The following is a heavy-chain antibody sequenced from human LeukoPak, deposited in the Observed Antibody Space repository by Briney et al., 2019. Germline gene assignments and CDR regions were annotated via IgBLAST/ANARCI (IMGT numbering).Heavy chain of an antibody. CDR3: AKHLGSHSFLFYYMDV. J-gene: IGHJ6*03. CDR2: LSGSGTAT. V-gene: IGHV3-23*01. Sequence: QPGGSLRLSCEASQFTFSRFAMSWIRHAPGTGLEWVSTLSGSGTATYYADSVKGRFTTSRDNSKDTLYLQMDNLRADDTAVYYCAKHLGSHSFLFYYMDVWGTGTSVIVYS. CDR1: QFTFSRFA. D-gene: IGHD2-21*01.